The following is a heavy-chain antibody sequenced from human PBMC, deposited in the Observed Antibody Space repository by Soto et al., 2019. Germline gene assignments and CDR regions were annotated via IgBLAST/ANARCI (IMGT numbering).Heavy chain of an antibody. D-gene: IGHD2-15*01. J-gene: IGHJ5*02. CDR3: ARAYWRGGSCWDWSNWFDP. CDR2: TYYRSKWYN. Sequence: SQTLSLTCAISGDSVSSNSAAWNWIRQSPSRGLEWLGRTYYRSKWYNDYAVSVKSRITINPDTSKNQFSLQLNSVTPEDTAVYYCARAYWRGGSCWDWSNWFDPWGQGTMVTVSS. CDR1: GDSVSSNSAA. V-gene: IGHV6-1*01.